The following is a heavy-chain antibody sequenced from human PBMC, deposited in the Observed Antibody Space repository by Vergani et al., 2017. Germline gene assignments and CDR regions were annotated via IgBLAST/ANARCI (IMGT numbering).Heavy chain of an antibody. J-gene: IGHJ4*02. Sequence: EVQLLESGGGLVQPGGSLRLSCAASGFTFSDRYMDWVRQAPGKGLEWVGRIRNKADNYTAEYAASVKGRITISRDDSKNSVYLQMNILRSEDTAVYYCTRGPPDYWGQGTLVTVSS. CDR1: GFTFSDRY. V-gene: IGHV3-72*01. CDR3: TRGPPDY. CDR2: IRNKADNYTA.